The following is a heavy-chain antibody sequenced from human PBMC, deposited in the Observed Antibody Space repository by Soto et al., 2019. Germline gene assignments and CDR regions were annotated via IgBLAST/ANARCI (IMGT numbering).Heavy chain of an antibody. V-gene: IGHV4-30-4*01. Sequence: TLSLTXSVAEDSVRIACCFWTLIRHSPGKGLEWMGYIFHSGTTYYNPSLKGRLLISIENSKNQFSLRLTSVTAADSAVYFCAREPSITTARNDLRGQRPLVTV. D-gene: IGHD3-22*01. CDR1: EDSVRIACCF. CDR2: IFHSGTT. CDR3: AREPSITTARNDL. J-gene: IGHJ4*02.